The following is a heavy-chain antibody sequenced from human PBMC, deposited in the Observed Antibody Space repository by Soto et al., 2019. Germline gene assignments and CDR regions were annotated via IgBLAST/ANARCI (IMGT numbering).Heavy chain of an antibody. Sequence: GVSLRLSCAAAGFTFRSYAMSWVRQAPGKGLEWVSAISGSGGSTYYAGSVKGRFTISRDNSKNTLDLIMNSLRVEDTALYYCARDGQYRTDGLDIWGQGTMVNVSS. CDR3: ARDGQYRTDGLDI. V-gene: IGHV3-23*01. D-gene: IGHD5-12*01. J-gene: IGHJ3*02. CDR1: GFTFRSYA. CDR2: ISGSGGST.